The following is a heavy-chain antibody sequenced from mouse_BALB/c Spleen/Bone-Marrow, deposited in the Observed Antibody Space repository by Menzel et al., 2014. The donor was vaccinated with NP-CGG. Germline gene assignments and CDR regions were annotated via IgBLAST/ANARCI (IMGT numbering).Heavy chain of an antibody. Sequence: EVQLQQSGAELVKPGASVKLSCTASGFNIKDTYMHWVKQRPEQGLEWIGRIDPANGNTKYDPKFQGKATITADTSSNTAYLQLSSLTSEDTAVYYCGRSEGEGAPVYWGQGTLVTVSA. CDR2: IDPANGNT. J-gene: IGHJ3*01. V-gene: IGHV14-3*02. CDR1: GFNIKDTY. CDR3: GRSEGEGAPVY.